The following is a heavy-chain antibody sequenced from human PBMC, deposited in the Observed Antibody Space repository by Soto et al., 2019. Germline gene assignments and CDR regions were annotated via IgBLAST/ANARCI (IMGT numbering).Heavy chain of an antibody. CDR2: IYHSGST. D-gene: IGHD6-19*01. J-gene: IGHJ4*02. CDR3: ARAQWLVLDY. V-gene: IGHV4-30-2*01. Sequence: SETLSLTCTVSGGSISSGGYSWSWIRQPPGKGLEWIGYIYHSGSTYYNPSLKSRVTIPLDRSKNHFSLKLSSVSAADTAVYYCARAQWLVLDYWGQGTLVTVSS. CDR1: GGSISSGGYS.